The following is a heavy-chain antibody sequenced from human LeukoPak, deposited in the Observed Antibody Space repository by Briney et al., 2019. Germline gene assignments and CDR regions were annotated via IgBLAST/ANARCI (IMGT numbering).Heavy chain of an antibody. V-gene: IGHV4-39*01. Sequence: PSETLSLTCTVSGGSISSSSYYWGWIRQPPGKGLEWIGSIYYSGSTYYNPSLKSRVTLSVDTSKNQFSLKLSSVTAADTAVYYCARLCIDDYWGQGTLVTVSS. D-gene: IGHD2-21*01. CDR2: IYYSGST. CDR1: GGSISSSSYY. CDR3: ARLCIDDY. J-gene: IGHJ4*02.